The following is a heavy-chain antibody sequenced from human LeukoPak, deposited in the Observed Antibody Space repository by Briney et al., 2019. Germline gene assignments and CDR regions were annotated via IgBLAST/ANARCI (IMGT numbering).Heavy chain of an antibody. CDR3: ARVGCSGGSCYSDY. D-gene: IGHD2-15*01. J-gene: IGHJ4*02. V-gene: IGHV3-21*01. CDR1: RFTSSNNP. Sequence: GSLSLSYAASRFTSSNNPLIRLPPAQGKPLQPLTSISSSSSYIYYADSVKGRFTISRDNDKNSLYLQMNSLRAEDTAVYYCARVGCSGGSCYSDYWGQGTLVTVSS. CDR2: ISSSSSYI.